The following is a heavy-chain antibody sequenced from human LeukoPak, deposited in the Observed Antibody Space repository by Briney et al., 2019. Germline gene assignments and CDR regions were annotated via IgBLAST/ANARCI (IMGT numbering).Heavy chain of an antibody. CDR3: ARDLSGSYYGYLDP. D-gene: IGHD1-26*01. CDR2: INPNSGGT. V-gene: IGHV1-2*02. Sequence: ASVKVSCKASGYTFTGYYMHWVRQAPGQGLEWMGWINPNSGGTNYAQKFQGRVTMTRDTSISTAYMELSRLRSDDTAVYYCARDLSGSYYGYLDPWGQGTLVTVSS. J-gene: IGHJ5*02. CDR1: GYTFTGYY.